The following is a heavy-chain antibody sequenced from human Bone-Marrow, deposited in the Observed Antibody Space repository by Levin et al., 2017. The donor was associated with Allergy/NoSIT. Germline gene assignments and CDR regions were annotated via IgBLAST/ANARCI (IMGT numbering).Heavy chain of an antibody. J-gene: IGHJ2*01. D-gene: IGHD1-1*01. CDR2: VYSGGST. V-gene: IGHV4-59*01. Sequence: SETLSLTCSVSGGSISRYYWNWIRQTPGKGLEWIGHVYSGGSTNYNPSLKGRVTISPDESNNQTSLSLTSVTSADTAVYYCARLSEFWTALGYFDLWGRGTLVTV. CDR1: GGSISRYY. CDR3: ARLSEFWTALGYFDL.